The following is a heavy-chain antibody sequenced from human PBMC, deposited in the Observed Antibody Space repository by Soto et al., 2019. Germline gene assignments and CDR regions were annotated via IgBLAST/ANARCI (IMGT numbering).Heavy chain of an antibody. J-gene: IGHJ6*02. CDR2: IKSKTDGGTT. Sequence: GGSLRLSCAASGFTFSNAWMSWVRQAPGKGLEWVGRIKSKTDGGTTDYAAPVKGRFTISRDDSKNTLYLQMNSLKTEDTAVYYCNTALSQQLLLYCMDVWGQGTTFTVSS. CDR1: GFTFSNAW. D-gene: IGHD2-2*01. V-gene: IGHV3-15*01. CDR3: NTALSQQLLLYCMDV.